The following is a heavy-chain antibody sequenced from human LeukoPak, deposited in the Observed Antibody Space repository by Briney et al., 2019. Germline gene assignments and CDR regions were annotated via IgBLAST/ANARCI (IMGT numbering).Heavy chain of an antibody. CDR3: ARVLTYYDFWSGFNWFDP. D-gene: IGHD3-3*01. CDR2: ISAYNGNT. CDR1: GYTFTSYG. V-gene: IGHV1-18*01. J-gene: IGHJ5*02. Sequence: ASVKVSCKASGYTFTSYGISWVRQAPGQGLEWMGWISAYNGNTNYAQKLQGRVTMTTDTSTSTAYMELRSLISDDTAVYYCARVLTYYDFWSGFNWFDPWGQGTLVTVSS.